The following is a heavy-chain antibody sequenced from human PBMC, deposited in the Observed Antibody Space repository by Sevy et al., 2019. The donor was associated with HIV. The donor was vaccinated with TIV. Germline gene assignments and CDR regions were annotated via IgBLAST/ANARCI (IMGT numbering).Heavy chain of an antibody. J-gene: IGHJ4*02. CDR3: ARDLEFYDYGDYGPAFMPDY. CDR1: GFTFSTYG. Sequence: GGSLRLSCAASGFTFSTYGMHWVRQAPGKGLEWVAVMWFDGSNTYYADSVKGRFTISRDIAKNTLHLQMNSLRAEDTAGYNCARDLEFYDYGDYGPAFMPDYWGQGTLVTVSS. D-gene: IGHD4-17*01. V-gene: IGHV3-33*01. CDR2: MWFDGSNT.